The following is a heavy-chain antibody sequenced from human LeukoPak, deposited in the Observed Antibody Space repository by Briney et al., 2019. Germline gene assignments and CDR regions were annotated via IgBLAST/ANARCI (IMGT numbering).Heavy chain of an antibody. CDR2: ISAYNGNT. J-gene: IGHJ4*02. CDR1: GYSFTSYG. D-gene: IGHD3-10*01. V-gene: IGHV1-18*01. Sequence: ASVKVSCKASGYSFTSYGISWVRQAPPQRLEWMGWISAYNGNTNYAQKLQARLTMPTDTSTSTAYMERRSLRSDDTAVYSCARGSRSYSLKGPFVYWGQGALVTVSS. CDR3: ARGSRSYSLKGPFVY.